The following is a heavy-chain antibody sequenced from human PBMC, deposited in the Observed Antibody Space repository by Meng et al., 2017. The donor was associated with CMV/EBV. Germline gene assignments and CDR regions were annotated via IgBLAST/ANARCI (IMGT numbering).Heavy chain of an antibody. J-gene: IGHJ4*02. V-gene: IGHV3-30*02. D-gene: IGHD2-2*01. CDR2: IRYDGGTK. CDR1: GFTFSNYV. CDR3: AKERRPGSSTSCYLDY. Sequence: GESLKISCAASGFTFSNYVMHWVRQAPGKGLEWVAFIRYDGGTKNHADSVKGRFTISRDNSKNTLYLQMSSLRADDTAVYYCAKERRPGSSTSCYLDYWGQGSLVTVSS.